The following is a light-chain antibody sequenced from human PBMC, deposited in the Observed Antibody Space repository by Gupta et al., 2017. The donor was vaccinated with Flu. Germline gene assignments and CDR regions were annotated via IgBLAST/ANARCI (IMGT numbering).Light chain of an antibody. Sequence: DIQMTQSPSSLSASVGDRVTITCRASQSISSYLNWYQQKPGKAPKLLIYAASSLQSGVPSRLSGSGSGTDFTLTISSLQPEDFATYYGQQSFGSHWTFGKGPRWKSN. J-gene: IGKJ1*01. CDR1: QSISSY. V-gene: IGKV1-39*01. CDR3: QQSFGSHWT. CDR2: AAS.